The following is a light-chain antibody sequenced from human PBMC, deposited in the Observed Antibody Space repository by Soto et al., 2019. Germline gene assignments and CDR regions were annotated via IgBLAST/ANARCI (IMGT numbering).Light chain of an antibody. Sequence: QLVLTQSPSASASLVASVKRTCTLSSGHSDYGIACHQQQPDKGPRYLMKLNRDGSHNKGDGIPDRFSGSSSGAERYLIISSLQSDDEADYYCQTWDTVVVFGGGTKLPVL. V-gene: IGLV4-69*01. CDR3: QTWDTVVV. CDR1: SGHSDYG. CDR2: LNRDGSH. J-gene: IGLJ2*01.